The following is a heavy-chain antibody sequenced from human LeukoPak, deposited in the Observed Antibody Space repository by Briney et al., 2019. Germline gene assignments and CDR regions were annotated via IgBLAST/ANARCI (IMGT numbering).Heavy chain of an antibody. Sequence: SETLFLTCTVSGASFNSDDQYWNWIRQSPGKGLEWIGSIHPSGMLYNNPSLESRVTMSRDTFKNQFSLNLNSVTAADTAVYFCSRGLDSRKLGYWGQGILVTVSS. V-gene: IGHV4-31*03. J-gene: IGHJ4*02. CDR2: IHPSGML. D-gene: IGHD3-22*01. CDR3: SRGLDSRKLGY. CDR1: GASFNSDDQY.